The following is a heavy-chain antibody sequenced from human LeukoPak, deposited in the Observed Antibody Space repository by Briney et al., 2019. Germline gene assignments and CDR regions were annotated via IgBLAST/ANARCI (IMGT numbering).Heavy chain of an antibody. CDR2: APHDRSSP. D-gene: IGHD2-8*01. V-gene: IGHV3-30*03. CDR1: GFRFNSHH. Sequence: GGSLRLSCAVSGFRFNSHHMHWVRQAPNKGLEWVAVAPHDRSSPSHAASVNGRFTISRDNSKDTLFLHMDSLRVDDTAIYYCARALIGYYFDYWGQGTLVTVSS. CDR3: ARALIGYYFDY. J-gene: IGHJ4*02.